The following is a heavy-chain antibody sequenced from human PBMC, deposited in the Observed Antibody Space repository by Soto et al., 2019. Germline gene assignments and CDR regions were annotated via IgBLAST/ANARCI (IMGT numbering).Heavy chain of an antibody. CDR1: GFTFSSYA. V-gene: IGHV3-23*01. CDR3: ANAVLRYFDWLQGGLNWFDP. J-gene: IGHJ5*02. Sequence: EGSLRLSCAASGFTFSSYAMSWVRQAPGKGLEWVSAISGSGGSTYYADSVKGRFTISRDNSKNTLYLQMNSLRAEDTAVYYCANAVLRYFDWLQGGLNWFDPWGQGTLVTVSS. CDR2: ISGSGGST. D-gene: IGHD3-9*01.